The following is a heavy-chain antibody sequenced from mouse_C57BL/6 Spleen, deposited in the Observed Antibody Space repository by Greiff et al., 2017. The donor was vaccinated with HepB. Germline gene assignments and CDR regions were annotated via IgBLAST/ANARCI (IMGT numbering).Heavy chain of an antibody. D-gene: IGHD2-4*01. CDR3: TSGGDYDEGYAMDY. CDR2: IYPGNSDT. Sequence: EVQLQQSGTVLARPGASVKMSCKTSGYTFTSYWMHWVKQRPGQGLEWIGAIYPGNSDTSYNQKFKGKAKLTAVTSASTAYMELSSLTNEDSAVYYCTSGGDYDEGYAMDYWGQGTSVTVSS. V-gene: IGHV1-5*01. CDR1: GYTFTSYW. J-gene: IGHJ4*01.